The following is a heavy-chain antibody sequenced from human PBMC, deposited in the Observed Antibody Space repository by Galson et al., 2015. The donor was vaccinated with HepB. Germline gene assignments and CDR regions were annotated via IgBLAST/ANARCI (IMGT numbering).Heavy chain of an antibody. J-gene: IGHJ4*02. CDR3: AKDAIIVAIAPAGSDY. D-gene: IGHD6-13*01. Sequence: SLRLSCAASGFTFSRHGMNWFRQAPGKGPEWVASIRYDGSEKFYADSVKGRFTISRDNPNNRLYLQMNSLSAEDTALYYCAKDAIIVAIAPAGSDYWGQGTLVTVSS. V-gene: IGHV3-30*02. CDR2: IRYDGSEK. CDR1: GFTFSRHG.